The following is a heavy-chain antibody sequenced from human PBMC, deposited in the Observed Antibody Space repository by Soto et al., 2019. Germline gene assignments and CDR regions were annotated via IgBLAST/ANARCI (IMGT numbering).Heavy chain of an antibody. CDR2: IYYSGST. CDR3: ASHHGDYFDY. V-gene: IGHV4-59*08. J-gene: IGHJ4*02. D-gene: IGHD4-17*01. Sequence: QVQLQESGPGLVKPSETLSLTCTVSGGSISSYYWSWIRQPPGKGLEWIGYIYYSGSTNYNPSLKSRVTISVDTSKNQFSLKLSSVTAADTAVYYCASHHGDYFDYWGQGTLVTVSS. CDR1: GGSISSYY.